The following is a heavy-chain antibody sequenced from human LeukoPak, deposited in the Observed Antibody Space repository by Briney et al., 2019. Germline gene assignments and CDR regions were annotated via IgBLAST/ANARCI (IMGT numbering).Heavy chain of an antibody. CDR3: ARHLVGATHFDY. D-gene: IGHD1-26*01. J-gene: IGHJ4*02. CDR2: INHSGST. Sequence: SETLSLTCAVYGGSFSGYYWSWIRQPPGKGLEWIGEINHSGSTNYNPSLKSRVTISVDTSKNQFSLKLSSVTAADTAVYYCARHLVGATHFDYWGQGTLVTVSS. CDR1: GGSFSGYY. V-gene: IGHV4-34*01.